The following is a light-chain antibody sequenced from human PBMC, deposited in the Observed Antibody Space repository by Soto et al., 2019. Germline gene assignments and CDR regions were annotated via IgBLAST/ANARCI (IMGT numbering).Light chain of an antibody. J-gene: IGLJ1*01. CDR3: QSYDGNLNGYV. V-gene: IGLV1-40*01. CDR1: SSDLGADYA. Sequence: QSVLTQPPSVSGAPGQRVTISCTGSSSDLGADYAVHWHQQLPGAAPRLLIYGNNNRPSGVPDRFSGSKSGTSASLAINGLQPEDEADYYCQSYDGNLNGYVFGTGTKLTVL. CDR2: GNN.